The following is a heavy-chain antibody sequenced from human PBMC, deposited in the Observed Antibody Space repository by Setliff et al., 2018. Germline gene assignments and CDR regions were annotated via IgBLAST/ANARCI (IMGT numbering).Heavy chain of an antibody. CDR3: AKDTHYYSSSGYYCFDS. Sequence: PGGSLRLSCAASGFTSTMYGIHWVRQAPGKGLEWVAYIRHDGSNENYADSVKGRFTVSRGNSRNTLFLQMNSLRAEDTAVYSCAKDTHYYSSSGYYCFDSWGQGTLVTVSS. CDR2: IRHDGSNE. D-gene: IGHD3-22*01. CDR1: GFTSTMYG. J-gene: IGHJ4*02. V-gene: IGHV3-30*02.